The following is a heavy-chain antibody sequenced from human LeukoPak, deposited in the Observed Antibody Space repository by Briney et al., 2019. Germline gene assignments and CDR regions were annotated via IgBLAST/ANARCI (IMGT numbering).Heavy chain of an antibody. D-gene: IGHD3-22*01. V-gene: IGHV3-48*04. CDR3: ARDRRSFYDREPFVYFDY. CDR2: ISSSSSTI. CDR1: GFTFSSYS. Sequence: GGSLRLSCAASGFTFSSYSMNWVRQAPGKGLEWVSYISSSSSTIYYADSVKGRFTISRDNAKNSLYLQMNSLRAEDTAVYYCARDRRSFYDREPFVYFDYWGQGTLVTVSS. J-gene: IGHJ4*02.